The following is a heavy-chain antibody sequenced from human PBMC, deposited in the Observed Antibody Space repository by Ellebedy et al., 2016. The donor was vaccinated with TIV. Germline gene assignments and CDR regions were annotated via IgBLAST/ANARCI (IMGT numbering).Heavy chain of an antibody. D-gene: IGHD6-13*01. Sequence: SETLSLTCTVSGGSISSYYWSWIRQPPGKGPEWIGYIYYSGSTNYNPSLKSRVTISVDTSKNQFSLKLSSVTAADTAVYYCARDSSSWSLGYWGQGTLVTVSS. J-gene: IGHJ4*02. CDR3: ARDSSSWSLGY. CDR2: IYYSGST. CDR1: GGSISSYY. V-gene: IGHV4-59*01.